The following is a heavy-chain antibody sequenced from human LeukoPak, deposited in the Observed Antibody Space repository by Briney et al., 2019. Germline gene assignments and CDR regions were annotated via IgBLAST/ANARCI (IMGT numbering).Heavy chain of an antibody. J-gene: IGHJ4*02. V-gene: IGHV3-33*01. CDR2: IWYDGTSK. CDR3: ASDYPGSGTFGSYFDY. D-gene: IGHD3-10*01. Sequence: GGSLRLSCAASGFTFSRYGMHWVRQAPGKGLEWVAVIWYDGTSKYYADSVKGRFTISRDNSKNMLYLQMNSLRAEDTAVYYCASDYPGSGTFGSYFDYWGQGTLVTVSS. CDR1: GFTFSRYG.